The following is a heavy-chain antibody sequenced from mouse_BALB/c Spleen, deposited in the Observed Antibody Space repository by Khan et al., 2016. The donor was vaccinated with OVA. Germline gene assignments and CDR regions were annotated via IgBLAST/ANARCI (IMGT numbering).Heavy chain of an antibody. J-gene: IGHJ3*01. Sequence: EVELVESGGDFVRPGGSLKLSCAASGFTFSTYGMSWVRQTPDKRLEWVATISTGGAYTYYPDRVKGRFTISRDNAKNTLYLQLSSLRSEDTAIYYCARLAYYYNSEGFAYWGQGTLVTVSA. V-gene: IGHV5-6*01. CDR1: GFTFSTYG. CDR2: ISTGGAYT. D-gene: IGHD1-1*01. CDR3: ARLAYYYNSEGFAY.